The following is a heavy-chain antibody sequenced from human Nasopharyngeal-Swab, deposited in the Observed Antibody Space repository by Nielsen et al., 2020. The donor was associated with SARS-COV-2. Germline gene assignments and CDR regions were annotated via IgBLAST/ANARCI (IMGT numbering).Heavy chain of an antibody. CDR3: ARAPHYDYIWGSYRQSFNFDF. V-gene: IGHV1-18*01. CDR1: GYTFTSYG. Sequence: ASVKVSCKASGYTFTSYGISWVRQAPGQGLEWMGWISAYNGNTNYAQKLQGRVTMTTDTSTNTAYMELRSLRSDDTAVYYCARAPHYDYIWGSYRQSFNFDFWGQGTLVTVSS. CDR2: ISAYNGNT. J-gene: IGHJ4*02. D-gene: IGHD3-16*02.